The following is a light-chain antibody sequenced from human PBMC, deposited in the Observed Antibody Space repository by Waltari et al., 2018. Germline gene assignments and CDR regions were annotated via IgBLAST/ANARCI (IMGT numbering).Light chain of an antibody. V-gene: IGLV2-8*01. Sequence: QSALTQPPSASGSPGQSVTISCTGTSSDVAGYNCVSWYQQHPGKAPKLNDVSKRPSGVPDRFSGSKSGNTAYLTVSGLQAEDEADYYCNSYAGSNSVLFGAGTKLTVL. CDR1: SSDVAGYNC. CDR3: NSYAGSNSVL. CDR2: DVS. J-gene: IGLJ2*01.